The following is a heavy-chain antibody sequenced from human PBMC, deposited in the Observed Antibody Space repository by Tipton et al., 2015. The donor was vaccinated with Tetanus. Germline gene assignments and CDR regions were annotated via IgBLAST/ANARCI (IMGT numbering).Heavy chain of an antibody. Sequence: GLVKPSETLSLTCSVSGGSISTTDSYWGWIRQPPGKGLEWIALIYGGNTYYDPSLKSRVGISLDTSKNQFSLKLTSVTAADTAIYYCARRNYPCYFDYWGQGILVTVSS. D-gene: IGHD5-24*01. J-gene: IGHJ4*02. V-gene: IGHV4-39*01. CDR1: GGSISTTDSY. CDR3: ARRNYPCYFDY. CDR2: IYGGNT.